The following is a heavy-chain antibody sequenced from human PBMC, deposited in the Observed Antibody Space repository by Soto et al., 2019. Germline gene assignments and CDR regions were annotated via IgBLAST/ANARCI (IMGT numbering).Heavy chain of an antibody. CDR3: ARSRSGAAADSFDF. V-gene: IGHV3-30*04. CDR1: GFTFSRYA. CDR2: ISRDGTNK. D-gene: IGHD3-10*01. J-gene: IGHJ4*02. Sequence: GGSLRLSCAASGFTFSRYAIHWVRQAPGKGLEWVAVISRDGTNKYYVDSVKGRFTISRDNSRNTLYLQMNSLRHEDAAVYYCARSRSGAAADSFDFWGQGTLVTVSS.